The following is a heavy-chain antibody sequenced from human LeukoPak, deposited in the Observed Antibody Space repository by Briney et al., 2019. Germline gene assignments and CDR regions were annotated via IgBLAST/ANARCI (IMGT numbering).Heavy chain of an antibody. CDR2: IYYSGST. J-gene: IGHJ5*02. D-gene: IGHD6-13*01. CDR1: GGSISSGDYY. CDR3: ARDMYSSSWQYNWFDP. V-gene: IGHV4-30-4*08. Sequence: SETLSLTCTVSGGSISSGDYYWSWIRQPPGKGLEWIGYIYYSGSTYYNPSLKSRVTISVDTSKNQFSLKLSSVTAADTPVYYCARDMYSSSWQYNWFDPWGQGTLVTVSS.